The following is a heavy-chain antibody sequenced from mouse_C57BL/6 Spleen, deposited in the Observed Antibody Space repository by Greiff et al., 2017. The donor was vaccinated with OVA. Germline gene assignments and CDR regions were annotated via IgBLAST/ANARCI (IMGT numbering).Heavy chain of an antibody. CDR3: ARHAGSSGSFDY. CDR2: ISNGGGST. CDR1: GFTFSDYY. J-gene: IGHJ2*01. D-gene: IGHD3-2*02. Sequence: EVKVVESGGGLVQPGGSLKLSCAASGFTFSDYYMYWVRQTPEKRLEWVAYISNGGGSTYYPDTVKGRFTISRDNAKNTLYLQMSSLKSEDTAMYYCARHAGSSGSFDYWGQGTTLTVSS. V-gene: IGHV5-12*01.